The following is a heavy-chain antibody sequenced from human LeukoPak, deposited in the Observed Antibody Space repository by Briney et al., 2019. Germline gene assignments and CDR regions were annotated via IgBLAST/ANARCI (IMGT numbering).Heavy chain of an antibody. Sequence: ASVKVSCKASGYTFTSYDINWVRQATGQGLEWMGWMNPKSGNTGYAQKFQGRVTMTRNTSISTAYMELSSLRPEDTAVYYCARDRPPGGHPRWFDPWGQGTLVTVSS. D-gene: IGHD1-14*01. CDR1: GYTFTSYD. J-gene: IGHJ5*01. V-gene: IGHV1-8*01. CDR2: MNPKSGNT. CDR3: ARDRPPGGHPRWFDP.